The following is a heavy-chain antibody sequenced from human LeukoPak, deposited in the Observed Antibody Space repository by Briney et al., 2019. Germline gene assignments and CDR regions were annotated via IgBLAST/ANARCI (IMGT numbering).Heavy chain of an antibody. J-gene: IGHJ5*02. Sequence: ASVKVSCKASGYTFTSYGISWVRQAPGHGLEWLGWISAYNGNTNYAQKLQGRVTMTTDTSTSTAYMELRSLRSDDTAVYYCVRGDMVRIDWFDPWGQGTLVTVSS. CDR3: VRGDMVRIDWFDP. D-gene: IGHD3-10*01. V-gene: IGHV1-18*01. CDR2: ISAYNGNT. CDR1: GYTFTSYG.